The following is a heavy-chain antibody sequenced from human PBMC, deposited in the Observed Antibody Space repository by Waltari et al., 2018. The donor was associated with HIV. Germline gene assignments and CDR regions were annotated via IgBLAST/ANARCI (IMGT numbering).Heavy chain of an antibody. V-gene: IGHV3-9*01. Sequence: EVQLVESGGGLVQPGRSLRLSCAASGFSFDDYAMHWVRQAPGKGLEWVSGISWNGAGVGYAGSVKGRFAISRDNAKNSPYLQMNSLRAEDTALYYCAKGGPTIGLYYFDYWGQGTLVTVSS. CDR1: GFSFDDYA. CDR2: ISWNGAGV. CDR3: AKGGPTIGLYYFDY. D-gene: IGHD5-12*01. J-gene: IGHJ4*02.